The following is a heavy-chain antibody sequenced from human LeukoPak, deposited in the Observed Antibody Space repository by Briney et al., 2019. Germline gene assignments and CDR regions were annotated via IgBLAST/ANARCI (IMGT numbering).Heavy chain of an antibody. CDR1: GGSFSGYY. V-gene: IGHV4-34*01. Sequence: PSETLSLTCAVYGGSFSGYYWSWIRQPPGKGLEWIGEINHSGSTKYNPSLKSRVTISVDTSKIQFSLKLSSVTAGDTAVYYCARGISDCSGGSCYSPYAFDIWGQGTMVTVSS. CDR2: INHSGST. D-gene: IGHD2-15*01. J-gene: IGHJ3*02. CDR3: ARGISDCSGGSCYSPYAFDI.